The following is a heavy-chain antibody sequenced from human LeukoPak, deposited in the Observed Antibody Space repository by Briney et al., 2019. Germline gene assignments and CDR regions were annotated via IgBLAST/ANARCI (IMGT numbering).Heavy chain of an antibody. CDR2: INPNSGGT. CDR3: KTAYDILTVFT. CDR1: GYTFTGYY. V-gene: IGHV1-2*02. Sequence: GASVKVSCKASGYTFTGYYIHWVRQAPGQGLEWMGWINPNSGGTNSAQKFQGRVTMTRDTSISTAYMELSRLRSDDTALYYQKTAYDILTVFTWGQGTLVTVSS. J-gene: IGHJ5*02. D-gene: IGHD3-9*01.